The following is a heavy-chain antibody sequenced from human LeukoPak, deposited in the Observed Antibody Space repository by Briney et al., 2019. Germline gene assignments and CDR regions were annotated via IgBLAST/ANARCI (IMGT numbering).Heavy chain of an antibody. J-gene: IGHJ4*02. D-gene: IGHD1-26*01. Sequence: PSGTLSLTCGVSGGSISSTNWWSWVRQPPGQGLEWIGEISLSGRTNYNPSLKSRLTMSLHESKHHLSLNLASVTAADTAVYDCSRESGPFSPFGYWGQGTLVTVTS. CDR3: SRESGPFSPFGY. V-gene: IGHV4-4*02. CDR2: ISLSGRT. CDR1: GGSISSTNW.